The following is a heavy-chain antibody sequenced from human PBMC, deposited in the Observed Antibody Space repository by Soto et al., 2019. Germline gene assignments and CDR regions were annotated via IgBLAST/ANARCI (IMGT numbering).Heavy chain of an antibody. V-gene: IGHV3-23*01. J-gene: IGHJ4*02. CDR2: ITDSGDDT. CDR1: GFTFNNYA. D-gene: IGHD2-2*01. Sequence: GSLRLSCAASGFTFNNYAMGWVRQAPGKGLEWVSAITDSGDDTYYIDSVKGRFTISRDNTKSTLYLQMNSLRAEDTAIYYCAKLGSSSWSPHYYFDYWGQGTLVTVSS. CDR3: AKLGSSSWSPHYYFDY.